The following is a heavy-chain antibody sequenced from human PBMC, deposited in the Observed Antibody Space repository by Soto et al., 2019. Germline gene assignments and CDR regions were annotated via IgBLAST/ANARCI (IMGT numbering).Heavy chain of an antibody. D-gene: IGHD5-18*01. V-gene: IGHV4-4*02. CDR1: GFSISSSNL. J-gene: IGHJ6*02. CDR2: IYHSGST. CDR3: ARGAVDTAMFRVRYYYGMDV. Sequence: PSETLSLTCAFSGFSISSSNLWSWVRPPPGKGLEWIGEIYHSGSTNYNPSLKSRVTISVDKSKNQFSLKLSSVTAADTAVYYCARGAVDTAMFRVRYYYGMDVWGQGTKVTSP.